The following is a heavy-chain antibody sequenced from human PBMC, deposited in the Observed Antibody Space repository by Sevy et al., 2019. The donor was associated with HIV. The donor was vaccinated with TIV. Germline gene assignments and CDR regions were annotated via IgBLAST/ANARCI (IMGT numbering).Heavy chain of an antibody. D-gene: IGHD3-22*01. CDR2: INHSGST. Sequence: SETLSLTCAVYGGSFSGYYWSWIRQPPGKGLEWIGEINHSGSTNYNPSLKRRVTISVDTSKNQFPRKLSSVTAADTAVYYCARRIRDYYDSSGQGFDPWGQGTLVTVSS. J-gene: IGHJ5*02. CDR1: GGSFSGYY. V-gene: IGHV4-34*01. CDR3: ARRIRDYYDSSGQGFDP.